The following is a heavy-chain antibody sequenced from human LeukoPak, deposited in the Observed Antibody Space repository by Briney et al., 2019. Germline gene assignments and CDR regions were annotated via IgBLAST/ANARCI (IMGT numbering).Heavy chain of an antibody. CDR3: ARDWATVTELDY. V-gene: IGHV4-39*02. D-gene: IGHD4-17*01. J-gene: IGHJ4*02. CDR1: GDSILTRTYY. Sequence: SETLSLTCTVSGDSILTRTYYWGWIRQPPGKGLEWIGSIYYSGSTYYNPSLKSRVTISVDTSKNQFSLKLSSVTAADTAVYYCARDWATVTELDYWGQGTLVTVSS. CDR2: IYYSGST.